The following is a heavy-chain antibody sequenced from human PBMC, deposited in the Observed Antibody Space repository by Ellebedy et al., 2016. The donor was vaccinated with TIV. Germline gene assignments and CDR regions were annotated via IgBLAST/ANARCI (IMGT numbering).Heavy chain of an antibody. D-gene: IGHD1-26*01. V-gene: IGHV3-7*01. J-gene: IGHJ4*02. CDR2: IKQDGSEK. Sequence: GGSLRLSXAASGFTFSNYGMHWVRQAPGKGLEWVANIKQDGSEKYYVDSVKGRFTISRENAKNSLYLQMNSLRAGDTAVYYCARGGVGGSYASLYYFDYWGQGTLVTVSS. CDR1: GFTFSNYG. CDR3: ARGGVGGSYASLYYFDY.